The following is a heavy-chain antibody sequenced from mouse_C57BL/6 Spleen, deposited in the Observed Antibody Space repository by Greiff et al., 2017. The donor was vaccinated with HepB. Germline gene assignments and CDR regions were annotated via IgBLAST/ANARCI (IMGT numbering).Heavy chain of an antibody. Sequence: EVMLVESGGGLVQPGGSMKLSCAASGFTFSDAWMDWVRQSPEKGLEWVAEIRNKANNHATYYAESVKGRFTISRDYSKSSVYLQMNSLRAEDTGIYYCTRDSSGYVDYWGQGTTLTVSS. CDR1: GFTFSDAW. CDR3: TRDSSGYVDY. V-gene: IGHV6-6*01. D-gene: IGHD3-2*02. J-gene: IGHJ2*01. CDR2: IRNKANNHAT.